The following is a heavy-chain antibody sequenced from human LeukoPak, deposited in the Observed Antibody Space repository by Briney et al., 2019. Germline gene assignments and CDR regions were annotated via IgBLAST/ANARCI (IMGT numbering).Heavy chain of an antibody. CDR2: MYVSGTT. CDR3: ARENYYDSSGYSEGMDV. Sequence: PSETLSLTCTVSGGSISDQYLSWIRQPSGKGLEWIGRMYVSGTTNYNPSLRSRVTMSMDTSKNQFPLRLRSVTAADTAVYYCARENYYDSSGYSEGMDVWGQGTTVTVS. CDR1: GGSISDQY. D-gene: IGHD3-22*01. J-gene: IGHJ6*02. V-gene: IGHV4-4*07.